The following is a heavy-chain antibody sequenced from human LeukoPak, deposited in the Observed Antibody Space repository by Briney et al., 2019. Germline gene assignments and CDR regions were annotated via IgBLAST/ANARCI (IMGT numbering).Heavy chain of an antibody. Sequence: GGSLRLSCAASGFTFSSYGMSWVRQAPGKGLEWVSATVGSRPDTYHADSVKGRFTVSRDNSRNTLYLQMNSLRIEDTAVYYCTKAPLISCTGAFCYPFDYWGQGILVTVSS. CDR1: GFTFSSYG. CDR3: TKAPLISCTGAFCYPFDY. V-gene: IGHV3-23*01. J-gene: IGHJ4*01. D-gene: IGHD2-8*02. CDR2: TVGSRPDT.